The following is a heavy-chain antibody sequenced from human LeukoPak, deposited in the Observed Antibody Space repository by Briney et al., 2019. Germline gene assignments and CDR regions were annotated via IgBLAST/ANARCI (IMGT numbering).Heavy chain of an antibody. CDR1: GFTFSSYS. Sequence: GGSLRLSCAASGFTFSSYSMNWVRQAPGKGLEWVSSISSSSSYIYYADSVKGRFTISRDNAKNSLYLQMNSLRAEDSAVYYCARETAYCGGDCYPNLNAFDIWGQGTMVTVSS. CDR2: ISSSSSYI. D-gene: IGHD2-21*01. V-gene: IGHV3-21*01. CDR3: ARETAYCGGDCYPNLNAFDI. J-gene: IGHJ3*02.